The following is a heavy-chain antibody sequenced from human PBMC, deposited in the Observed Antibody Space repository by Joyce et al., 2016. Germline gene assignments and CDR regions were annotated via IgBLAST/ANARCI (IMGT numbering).Heavy chain of an antibody. CDR3: ARDLRSGGY. D-gene: IGHD1-26*01. CDR2: INPSPGST. CDR1: GYTFTSYY. J-gene: IGHJ4*02. V-gene: IGHV1-46*01. Sequence: QVQLVQSGAEVKKPGASVKVSCKASGYTFTSYYIDWVRQAPGQCLEWMGKINPSPGSTNYARKFQGRVTMTRDTSTSTVYMELSGLMSDDTAIYYCARDLRSGGYWGQGTLVTVSS.